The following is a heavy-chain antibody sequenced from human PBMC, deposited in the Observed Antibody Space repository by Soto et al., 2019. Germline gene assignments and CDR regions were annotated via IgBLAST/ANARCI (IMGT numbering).Heavy chain of an antibody. Sequence: QVQLVQSGAEVKKPGASVKVSCKASGYTFTSYDINWVRQATGQGLAGMGWMNPNSGNTGYAQKFQGRDTMTRNTSRSTAYMALRNLRSEDTAVYYCARGFGYSGSYDWFDPWGQGTLVTVSS. CDR3: ARGFGYSGSYDWFDP. V-gene: IGHV1-8*01. J-gene: IGHJ5*02. CDR2: MNPNSGNT. D-gene: IGHD1-26*01. CDR1: GYTFTSYD.